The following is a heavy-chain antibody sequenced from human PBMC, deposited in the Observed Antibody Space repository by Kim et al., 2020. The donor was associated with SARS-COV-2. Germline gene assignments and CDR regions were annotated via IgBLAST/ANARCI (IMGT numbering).Heavy chain of an antibody. CDR2: ISYDGSNK. D-gene: IGHD3-22*01. V-gene: IGHV3-30*04. CDR1: GFTFSSYA. J-gene: IGHJ4*02. Sequence: GGSLRLSCAASGFTFSSYAMHWVRQAPGKGLEWVAVISYDGSNKYYADSVKGRFTISRDNSKNTLYLQMNSLRAEDTAVYYCARDLGPYDSSGYTFDYWGQGTLVTVSS. CDR3: ARDLGPYDSSGYTFDY.